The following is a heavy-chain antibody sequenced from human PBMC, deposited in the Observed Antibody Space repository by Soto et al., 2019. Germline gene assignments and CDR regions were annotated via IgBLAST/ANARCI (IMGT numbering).Heavy chain of an antibody. D-gene: IGHD2-21*02. CDR3: VRFPGDLTYCGGDCYPDAFDI. J-gene: IGHJ3*02. V-gene: IGHV3-23*01. CDR2: ISGSGGST. Sequence: GGSLRLSCAASGFTFSSYAMSWVRQAPGKGLEWVSAISGSGGSTYYADSVKGRFTISRDNSKNTLYLQMNSLRAEDTAVYYCVRFPGDLTYCGGDCYPDAFDIWGQGTMVTVSS. CDR1: GFTFSSYA.